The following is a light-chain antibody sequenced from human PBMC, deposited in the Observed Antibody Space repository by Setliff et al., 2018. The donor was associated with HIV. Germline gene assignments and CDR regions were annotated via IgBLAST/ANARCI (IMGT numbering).Light chain of an antibody. V-gene: IGLV7-46*01. CDR2: ATS. CDR3: LPSYSGAVYV. CDR1: TGAVTSGHY. J-gene: IGLJ1*01. Sequence: QAVVTQEPSLTVSPGGTVTLTCGSSTGAVTSGHYAYWFQQKPGQAPRALIYATSNKHSWAPARFSGSLLGGKAALTLSGAQPEDEADYYCLPSYSGAVYVFGTGTKVTVL.